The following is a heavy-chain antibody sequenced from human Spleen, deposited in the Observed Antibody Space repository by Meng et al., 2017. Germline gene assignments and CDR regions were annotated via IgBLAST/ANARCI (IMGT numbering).Heavy chain of an antibody. D-gene: IGHD3-10*01. CDR3: TTARISLVQGIIDY. CDR2: IKSKADGGTI. J-gene: IGHJ4*02. Sequence: GESLKISYTGSGFIFNSYAMGWVRQAPGKGLEWVGRIKSKADGGTIDYAAPVKGRFTISRDDSKNTLYLQMNSLKTEDTAVYYCTTARISLVQGIIDYWGQGILVTVSS. CDR1: GFIFNSYA. V-gene: IGHV3-15*01.